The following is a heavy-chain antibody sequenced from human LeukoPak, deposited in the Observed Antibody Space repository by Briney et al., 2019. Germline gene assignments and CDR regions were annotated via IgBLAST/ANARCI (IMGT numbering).Heavy chain of an antibody. J-gene: IGHJ4*02. CDR2: INPNSGGT. CDR3: ARELPNYHDSSGYIDY. CDR1: GYTFTGYY. V-gene: IGHV1-2*02. Sequence: ASVKVSCKASGYTFTGYYMHWVRQAPGQGLEWVGWINPNSGGTNYAQKFQGRVTMTRDTSISTAYMELSRLRSDDTAVYYCARELPNYHDSSGYIDYWGQGTLVTVSS. D-gene: IGHD3-22*01.